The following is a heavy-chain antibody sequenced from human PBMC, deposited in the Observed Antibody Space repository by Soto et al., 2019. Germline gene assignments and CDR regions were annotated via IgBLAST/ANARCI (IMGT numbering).Heavy chain of an antibody. V-gene: IGHV1-3*01. J-gene: IGHJ4*02. D-gene: IGHD6-25*01. CDR3: ERHSSEDYFDY. CDR2: INAGNGNT. Sequence: ASVKVSCKASGYTFTSYAMHWVRQAPGQRLEWMGWINAGNGNTKYSQKFQGRVTITRDTSASTAYMELSSLRSEDTAVYYCERHSSEDYFDYWGQGTLVTVSS. CDR1: GYTFTSYA.